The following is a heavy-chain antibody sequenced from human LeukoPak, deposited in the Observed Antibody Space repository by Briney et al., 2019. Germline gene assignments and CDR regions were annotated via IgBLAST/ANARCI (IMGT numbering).Heavy chain of an antibody. V-gene: IGHV3-48*03. J-gene: IGHJ4*02. CDR1: GFTFSTFA. D-gene: IGHD3-10*01. CDR3: ARDSRTVRGVIITQLYYFDY. CDR2: ISSSGSTI. Sequence: GGSLRLSCAASGFTFSTFAMIWVRQPPGKGLEWVSYISSSGSTIYYADSVKGRFTISRDNAKNSLYLQMNSLRAEDTAVYYCARDSRTVRGVIITQLYYFDYWGQGTLVTVSS.